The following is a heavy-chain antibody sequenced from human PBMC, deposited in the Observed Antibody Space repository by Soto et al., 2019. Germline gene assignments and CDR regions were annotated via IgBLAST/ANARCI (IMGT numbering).Heavy chain of an antibody. Sequence: GGSLRLSCAASGFTFSSYGMHWVRQAPGKGLEWVAVIWYDGSNKYYADSVKGRFTISRDNSKNTLYLQMNSLRAEDTAVYYCARDPVLRFLEWSSYEGYYMDVWGKGTTVTVSS. D-gene: IGHD3-3*01. V-gene: IGHV3-33*01. CDR2: IWYDGSNK. J-gene: IGHJ6*03. CDR1: GFTFSSYG. CDR3: ARDPVLRFLEWSSYEGYYMDV.